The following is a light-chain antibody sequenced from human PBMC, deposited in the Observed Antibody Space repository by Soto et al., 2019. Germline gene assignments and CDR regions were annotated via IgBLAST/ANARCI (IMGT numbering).Light chain of an antibody. J-gene: IGKJ4*01. CDR3: QQRINWPLT. Sequence: EIVLTQSPATLSLSPVERATLSCRASQSISSHLAWYQQKPGQAPRLLSYGASNRATGIPARFSGSGSGTDFTLTISSLEPEDFAVYYCQQRINWPLTFGGGTKVEIK. CDR2: GAS. CDR1: QSISSH. V-gene: IGKV3-11*01.